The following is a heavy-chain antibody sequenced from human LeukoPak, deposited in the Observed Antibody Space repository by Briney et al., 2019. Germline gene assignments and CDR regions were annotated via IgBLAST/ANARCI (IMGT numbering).Heavy chain of an antibody. CDR3: ATGRLGEYYEDSSGSFAY. Sequence: ASVKVFCKVSGYTLTELSMHWVRQAPGKGLEWLGRFDPEDGETIYAQRFQGRVTMTEDTSTNTAYMELSRLRSADSAVYYCATGRLGEYYEDSSGSFAYWGQGTLVTVSS. J-gene: IGHJ4*02. D-gene: IGHD3-22*01. V-gene: IGHV1-24*01. CDR2: FDPEDGET. CDR1: GYTLTELS.